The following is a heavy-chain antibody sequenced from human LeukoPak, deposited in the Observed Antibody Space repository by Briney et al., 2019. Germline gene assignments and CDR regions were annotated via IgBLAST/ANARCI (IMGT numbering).Heavy chain of an antibody. Sequence: KSSQTLSLTCAVSGGSISSGGYSWSWIRQRPGKGLEWIGYIYHSGSTYYNPSLKSRVTISVDRSKNQFSLKLSSVTAADTAVYYCARSRGLNWFVPWGQGTLVTVSS. V-gene: IGHV4-30-2*01. CDR1: GGSISSGGYS. CDR2: IYHSGST. CDR3: ARSRGLNWFVP. J-gene: IGHJ5*02.